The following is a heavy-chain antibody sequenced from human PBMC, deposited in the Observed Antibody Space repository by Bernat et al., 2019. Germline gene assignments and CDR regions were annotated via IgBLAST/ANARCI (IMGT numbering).Heavy chain of an antibody. CDR1: GYTFTDFA. CDR2: INTDTGKT. Sequence: QVQLVQSGAEVKKPGASMKVSCKASGYTFTDFALHWVRQAPGQGLEWMGWINTDTGKTKYSPKFQGRVAITRDTSASTAYMELSSLRSEDTAIYYCGRDCCAAASPGRWFDPRGQGTLVTGSS. J-gene: IGHJ5*02. D-gene: IGHD3-10*01. V-gene: IGHV1-3*04. CDR3: GRDCCAAASPGRWFDP.